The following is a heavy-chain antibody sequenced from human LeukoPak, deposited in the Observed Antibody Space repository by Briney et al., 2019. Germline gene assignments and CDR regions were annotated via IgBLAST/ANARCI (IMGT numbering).Heavy chain of an antibody. CDR3: AREVMDNLRFDY. Sequence: ASVKVSCKAFGYTFTSYYMHWVRQAPGQGLEWMGIINPSGGDTSYAQKFQGRLTMTRDTSTNTVYMELTSLRSEDTAVYYCAREVMDNLRFDYWGQGTLVTVSS. CDR1: GYTFTSYY. CDR2: INPSGGDT. J-gene: IGHJ4*02. D-gene: IGHD1-14*01. V-gene: IGHV1-46*01.